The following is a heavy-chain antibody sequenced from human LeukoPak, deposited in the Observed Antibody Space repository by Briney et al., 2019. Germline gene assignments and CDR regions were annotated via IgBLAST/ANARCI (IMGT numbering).Heavy chain of an antibody. J-gene: IGHJ4*02. CDR2: IHPRRGST. V-gene: IGHV1-46*01. CDR1: GYDFTCYH. D-gene: IGHD3-22*01. CDR3: ARGSSTAVVILDPYYFDS. Sequence: ASVKISCKSSGYDFTCYHMDWLRHAAGPGLERMAIIHPRRGSTSFEPKVQARLSMTRDTSTSTVYMELRSLRSEDTAVYYCARGSSTAVVILDPYYFDSWGQGTLVTVSS.